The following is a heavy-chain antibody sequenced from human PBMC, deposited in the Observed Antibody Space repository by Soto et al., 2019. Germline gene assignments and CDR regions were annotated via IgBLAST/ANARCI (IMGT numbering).Heavy chain of an antibody. Sequence: EVQLLESGGGLVQPGGSLRLSCAASGFTFSSYAMSWVRQAPGKGLEWVSAISGSGGSTYYADSVKGRFTISRDNSKNTLELQMNRLGAGDTAVYYCPKVGRKGYCSSTSCYVRPFDYWGQGTLVTVSS. V-gene: IGHV3-23*01. CDR3: PKVGRKGYCSSTSCYVRPFDY. J-gene: IGHJ4*02. CDR1: GFTFSSYA. D-gene: IGHD2-2*01. CDR2: ISGSGGST.